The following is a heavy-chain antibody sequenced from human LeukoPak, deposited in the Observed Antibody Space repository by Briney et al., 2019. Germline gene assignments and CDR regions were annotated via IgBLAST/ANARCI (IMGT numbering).Heavy chain of an antibody. V-gene: IGHV3-66*01. CDR2: IYSGGTT. CDR1: GFTVSSNY. CDR3: ARDLLEPPRYMDV. J-gene: IGHJ6*03. Sequence: GGSLRLSCAASGFTVSSNYMSWVRQAPGKGLEWVSVIYSGGTTYSPDSVKGRFTISRDNSKNTLYLQMNSLRAEDTAVYYCARDLLEPPRYMDVWGKGTTVTVSS. D-gene: IGHD1-1*01.